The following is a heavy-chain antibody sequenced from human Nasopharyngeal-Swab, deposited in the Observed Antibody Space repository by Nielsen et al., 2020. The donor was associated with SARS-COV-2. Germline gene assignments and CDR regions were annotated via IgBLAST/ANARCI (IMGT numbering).Heavy chain of an antibody. D-gene: IGHD2-2*01. J-gene: IGHJ6*02. CDR2: ISGSGGST. V-gene: IGHV3-23*01. Sequence: VRQAPGKGLEWVSAISGSGGSTYYADSVKGRFTISRDNSKNTPYLQMNSLRAEDTAVYYCAKVARDIVVVPAAMKAYYYYGMDVWGQGTTVTVSS. CDR3: AKVARDIVVVPAAMKAYYYYGMDV.